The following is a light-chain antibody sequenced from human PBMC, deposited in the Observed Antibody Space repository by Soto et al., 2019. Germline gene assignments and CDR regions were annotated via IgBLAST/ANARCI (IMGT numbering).Light chain of an antibody. Sequence: IQMTQSPSTLPASVGHSVTITCRTSRDINNDLNWFQQKPGKAPRLLVSTTSDLQSGVPPRFSGRRSGTDFTLTINSITPEDFATYYCQQGFDHLAFGQGTRLEIK. CDR3: QQGFDHLA. CDR1: RDINND. V-gene: IGKV1-39*01. CDR2: TTS. J-gene: IGKJ5*01.